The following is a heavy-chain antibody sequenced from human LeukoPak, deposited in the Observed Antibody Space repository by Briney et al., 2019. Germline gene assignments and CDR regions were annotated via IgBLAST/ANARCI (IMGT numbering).Heavy chain of an antibody. D-gene: IGHD6-19*01. V-gene: IGHV4-59*01. CDR3: ARAPPGQWGWFDY. CDR2: IYYSGST. J-gene: IGHJ4*02. CDR1: GGSISSYY. Sequence: SETLSLTCTVSGGSISSYYWSWIRQPPGKGLEWIGYIYYSGSTNYNPSLKSRVTISVDTSKNQFSLKLSSVTAADTAVYYCARAPPGQWGWFDYWGQGTLVTVSS.